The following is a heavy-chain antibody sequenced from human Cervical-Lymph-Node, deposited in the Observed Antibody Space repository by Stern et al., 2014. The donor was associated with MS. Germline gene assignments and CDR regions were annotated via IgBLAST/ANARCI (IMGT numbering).Heavy chain of an antibody. D-gene: IGHD3-3*01. V-gene: IGHV3-9*01. CDR2: VSWNSATI. J-gene: IGHJ5*02. CDR3: VKDANDFWSGYTWLDP. Sequence: QLVESGGRLVQPGRSLRLSCAASGFTFDDYAMHWVRQAPGRGLAWVAGVSWNSATIAYADSVKGRFTISRDNAKNFLYLQMNSLRAEDTALYFCVKDANDFWSGYTWLDPWGQGTLVTVSS. CDR1: GFTFDDYA.